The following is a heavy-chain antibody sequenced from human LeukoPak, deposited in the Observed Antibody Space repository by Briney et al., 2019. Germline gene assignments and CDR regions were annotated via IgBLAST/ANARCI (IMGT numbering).Heavy chain of an antibody. D-gene: IGHD3-22*01. J-gene: IGHJ1*01. CDR1: GFTFSSYG. V-gene: IGHV3-30*18. CDR2: ISYDGSNK. CDR3: AKDRFFHDSSGFVYFQH. Sequence: GRSLRLSCAASGFTFSSYGMHWVRQAPGKGLECVAVISYDGSNKYYADSVKGRFTISRDNSKNTPYLQMNSLRAENTAVYYCAKDRFFHDSSGFVYFQHWGQGTLVSVSS.